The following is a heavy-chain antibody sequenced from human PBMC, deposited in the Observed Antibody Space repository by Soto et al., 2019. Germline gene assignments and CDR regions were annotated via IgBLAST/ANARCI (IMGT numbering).Heavy chain of an antibody. Sequence: QVQLVQSGAEVKKPGSSVKVSCKASGGTFSNYALSWVRQAPGQGLEWMGDIIPIFGTTNNAQKFQGRVTITADEATSAAYRELSSLRSEETAVYYCASRGEGDYYGTSGYGWGQGTRVTGSS. V-gene: IGHV1-69*12. CDR3: ASRGEGDYYGTSGYG. J-gene: IGHJ1*01. CDR1: GGTFSNYA. D-gene: IGHD3-22*01. CDR2: IIPIFGTT.